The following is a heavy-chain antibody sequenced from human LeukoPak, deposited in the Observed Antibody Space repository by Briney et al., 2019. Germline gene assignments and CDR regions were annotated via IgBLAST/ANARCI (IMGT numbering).Heavy chain of an antibody. CDR2: INPNSGGT. D-gene: IGHD3-22*01. J-gene: IGHJ4*02. Sequence: ASVKVSCKASGYTFTGYYMHCVRQAPGQGLEWMGRINPNSGGTNYAQKFQGRVTMTRDTSISTAYMELSRLRSDDTAVYYCARVYYYDSSGYYPAWGQGTLVTVSS. CDR1: GYTFTGYY. CDR3: ARVYYYDSSGYYPA. V-gene: IGHV1-2*06.